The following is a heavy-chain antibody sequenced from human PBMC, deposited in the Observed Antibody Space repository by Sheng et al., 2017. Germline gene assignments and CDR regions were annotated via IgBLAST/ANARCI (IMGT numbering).Heavy chain of an antibody. CDR3: ARGSIRNYYDSGRYVPTGYFDL. CDR2: IFGAGTT. V-gene: IGHV3-53*02. CDR1: GFTVSSNY. Sequence: EVQLVETGGGLIQPWGGPLRLSCAASGFTVSSNYMTWVRQAPGKGLEWVSLIFGAGTTYFADSVKGRFAISRDNSKNTVYLQMNSLRAEDTAVYYCARGSIRNYYDSGRYVPTGYFDLVGPWHPGHCLL. J-gene: IGHJ2*01. D-gene: IGHD3-10*01.